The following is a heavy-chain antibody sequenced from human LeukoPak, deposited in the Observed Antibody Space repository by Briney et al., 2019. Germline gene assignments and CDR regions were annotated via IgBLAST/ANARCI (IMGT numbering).Heavy chain of an antibody. J-gene: IGHJ4*02. V-gene: IGHV3-30*02. CDR3: AKDRRGYSYGYSFFDY. CDR2: IRYDGSNK. Sequence: SGGSLRPSCAASGFTFSSCGMHWVRQAPGKGLEWVAFIRYDGSNKYYADSVKGRFTISRDNSKNTLYLQMNSLRAEDTAVYYCAKDRRGYSYGYSFFDYWGQGTLVTVSS. CDR1: GFTFSSCG. D-gene: IGHD5-18*01.